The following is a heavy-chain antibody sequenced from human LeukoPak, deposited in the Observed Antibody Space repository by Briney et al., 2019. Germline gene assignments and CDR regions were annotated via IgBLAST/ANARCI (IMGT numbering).Heavy chain of an antibody. CDR1: GYTFTGYY. CDR3: ARDREGEGGYVVY. J-gene: IGHJ4*02. D-gene: IGHD3-16*01. V-gene: IGHV1-2*04. CDR2: INPNSGGT. Sequence: ASEKVSCKASGYTFTGYYMHWVRQAPGQGLEWIGWINPNSGGTNYAQKFQGWVAMTRDTSISTAYMELSRLRSDDTAVYYCARDREGEGGYVVYWGQGTLVTVSS.